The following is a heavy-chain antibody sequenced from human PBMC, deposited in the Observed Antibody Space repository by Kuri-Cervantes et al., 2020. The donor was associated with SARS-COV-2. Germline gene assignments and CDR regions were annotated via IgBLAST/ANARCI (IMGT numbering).Heavy chain of an antibody. CDR3: ARDGSSPFCSSTSCYPYYYGMDV. Sequence: SQTLSLTCAVYGGSFSGYYWSWIRQPPGKGLAWIGEINHSGSTNYNPSLKSRVTISVDTSKNQFSLKLSSVTAADTAVYYCARDGSSPFCSSTSCYPYYYGMDVWGQGTTATVSS. CDR2: INHSGST. J-gene: IGHJ6*02. V-gene: IGHV4-34*01. CDR1: GGSFSGYY. D-gene: IGHD2-2*01.